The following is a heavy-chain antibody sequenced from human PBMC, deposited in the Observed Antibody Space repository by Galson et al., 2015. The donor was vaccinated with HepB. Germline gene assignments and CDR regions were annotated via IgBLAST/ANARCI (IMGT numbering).Heavy chain of an antibody. CDR1: GFTFSSYA. V-gene: IGHV3-23*01. D-gene: IGHD3-3*01. Sequence: SLRLSCAASGFTFSSYAMSWVRQAPGKGLEWVSAISGSGGSTYYADSVKGRFTISRDNSKNTLYLQMNSLRAEDTAVYYCAKADDFWSGYYTAEYFQHWGQGTLVTVSS. CDR3: AKADDFWSGYYTAEYFQH. J-gene: IGHJ1*01. CDR2: ISGSGGST.